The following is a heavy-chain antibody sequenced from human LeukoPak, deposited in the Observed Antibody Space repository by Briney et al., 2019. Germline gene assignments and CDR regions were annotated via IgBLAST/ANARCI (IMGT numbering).Heavy chain of an antibody. CDR2: ISSSGSTI. V-gene: IGHV3-11*01. Sequence: PGGSLRLSCAASGFTFSDYYMGWIRQAPGKGLEWLSYISSSGSTIYYADSVKGRFTISRDNAKNSLYLQMNSLRAEDTAVYYCASHVGGYYYYYMDVWGKGTTVTVSS. CDR1: GFTFSDYY. CDR3: ASHVGGYYYYYMDV. J-gene: IGHJ6*03.